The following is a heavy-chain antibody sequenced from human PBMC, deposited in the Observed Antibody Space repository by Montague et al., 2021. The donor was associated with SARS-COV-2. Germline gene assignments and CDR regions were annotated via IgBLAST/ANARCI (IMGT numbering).Heavy chain of an antibody. CDR3: VRPLWFGDSDYFFES. J-gene: IGHJ4*02. CDR2: IKPDGTST. CDR1: GFTFRSYW. D-gene: IGHD3-10*01. Sequence: SLRLSCAASGFTFRSYWMHWVRQVPGRGPVWVSRIKPDGTSTNYAASAKGRFTISRDNAKNTLSPQMNNLRAEDTAVYYCVRPLWFGDSDYFFESWGQGTLVTGSS. V-gene: IGHV3-74*01.